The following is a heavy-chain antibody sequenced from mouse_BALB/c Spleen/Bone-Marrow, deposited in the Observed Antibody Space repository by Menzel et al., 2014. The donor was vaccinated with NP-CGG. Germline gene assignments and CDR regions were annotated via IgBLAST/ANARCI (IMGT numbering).Heavy chain of an antibody. J-gene: IGHJ2*01. V-gene: IGHV3-8*02. Sequence: VQLQQSGPSLVKPAQTVSLTCSVTGYSITSGYLNWVRKFPGNKLEYMGYISYSGSTSYCPSLIRGMAITRDTSKNQYYLHLNSVTTEDTATYYCETYDGYYFDYWGQGTTLTVSS. D-gene: IGHD2-3*01. CDR3: ETYDGYYFDY. CDR1: GYSITSGY. CDR2: ISYSGST.